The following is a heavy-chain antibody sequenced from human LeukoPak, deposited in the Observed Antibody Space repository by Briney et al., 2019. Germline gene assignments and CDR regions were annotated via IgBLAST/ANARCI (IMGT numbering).Heavy chain of an antibody. CDR1: GFTFSSYS. Sequence: PGGSLRLSCAASGFTFSSYSMNWVRQAPGKGLEWVSSISTSSSYIYYADSLKGRFTISRDKAKNSLYLQMNSLRAEDTAVYYCASDVSVRPGGWGQGTMVTVSS. D-gene: IGHD2-8*01. V-gene: IGHV3-21*01. CDR3: ASDVSVRPGG. CDR2: ISTSSSYI. J-gene: IGHJ3*01.